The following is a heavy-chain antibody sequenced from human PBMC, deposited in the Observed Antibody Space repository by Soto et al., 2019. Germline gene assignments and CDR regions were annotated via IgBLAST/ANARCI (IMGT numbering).Heavy chain of an antibody. D-gene: IGHD2-2*01. CDR3: ARVSGTGCSSTDCYMS. CDR1: GDSISSGAW. J-gene: IGHJ5*02. Sequence: SETLSLTCAVSGDSISSGAWWSWVRQSPGKGLQWIGEIYHSGNTRNNPSLKSRVTRSVDKSNNQLSLNLMSLTAADTATYYCARVSGTGCSSTDCYMSWGRGILVTVSS. V-gene: IGHV4-4*02. CDR2: IYHSGNT.